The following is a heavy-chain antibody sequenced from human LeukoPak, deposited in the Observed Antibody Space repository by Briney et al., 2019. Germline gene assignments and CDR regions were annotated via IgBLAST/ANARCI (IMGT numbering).Heavy chain of an antibody. D-gene: IGHD1-26*01. CDR3: ARDLPTGTYRAYFDN. CDR2: INSDGTST. CDR1: GFSFSSYG. Sequence: PGGSLRLSCAASGFSFSSYGMHWVRQAPGKGLVWVSRINSDGTSTSYADSVKGRFTMSRDNAKNTLYLQMNSLRAEDTAVYYCARDLPTGTYRAYFDNWGQGTLVTVSS. J-gene: IGHJ4*02. V-gene: IGHV3-74*01.